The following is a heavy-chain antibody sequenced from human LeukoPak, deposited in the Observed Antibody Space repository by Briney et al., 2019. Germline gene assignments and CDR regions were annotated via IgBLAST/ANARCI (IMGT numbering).Heavy chain of an antibody. Sequence: SETLSLTCTVSGGSISSYYWSWIRQPPGKGLEWIGYIYYSGSTNYNPSLKSRVTMSVDTSKNQFSLKLSSVTAADTAVYYCARGVTIYDFWSGYFSPRFDYWGQGTLVTVSS. D-gene: IGHD3-3*01. CDR3: ARGVTIYDFWSGYFSPRFDY. CDR2: IYYSGST. CDR1: GGSISSYY. V-gene: IGHV4-59*01. J-gene: IGHJ4*02.